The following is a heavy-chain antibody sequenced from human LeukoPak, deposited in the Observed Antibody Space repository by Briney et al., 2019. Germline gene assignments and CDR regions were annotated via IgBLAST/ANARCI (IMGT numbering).Heavy chain of an antibody. CDR2: ITSSSGYI. CDR1: GFTFSSYS. D-gene: IGHD6-13*01. CDR3: ARERGGIAAAGTNFDY. V-gene: IGHV3-21*01. Sequence: GGSLRLSCAASGFTFSSYSVNWVRQAPGKGLEWVSSITSSSGYIFYADSVKGRFTISRDNAKNSLYLQMNSLRAEDTAVYYCARERGGIAAAGTNFDYWGQGTLVTVSS. J-gene: IGHJ4*02.